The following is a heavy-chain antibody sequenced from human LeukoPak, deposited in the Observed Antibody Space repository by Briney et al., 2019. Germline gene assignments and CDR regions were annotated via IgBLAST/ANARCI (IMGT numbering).Heavy chain of an antibody. CDR1: GGTFISYA. V-gene: IGHV1-69*01. CDR3: ARPSTSTDAFDI. Sequence: GSSVKVSCKASGGTFISYAISWVRQAPGQGLEWMGGIIPIFGTANYAQKFQGRVTITADESTSTAYMELSSLRSEDTAVYYCARPSTSTDAFDIWGQGTMVTVSS. CDR2: IIPIFGTA. D-gene: IGHD5/OR15-5a*01. J-gene: IGHJ3*02.